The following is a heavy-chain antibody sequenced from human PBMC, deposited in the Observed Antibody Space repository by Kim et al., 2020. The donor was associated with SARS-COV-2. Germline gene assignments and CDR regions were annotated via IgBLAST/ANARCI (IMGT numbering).Heavy chain of an antibody. V-gene: IGHV4-59*01. Sequence: SETLSLTCTVSGGSISSYYWSWIRQPPGKGLEWIGYIYYSGSTNYNPSLKSRVTISVDTSKNQFSLKLSSVTAADTAVYYCARTHNWFDPCDQGTMVTVS. CDR2: IYYSGST. J-gene: IGHJ5*02. CDR1: GGSISSYY. CDR3: ARTHNWFDP.